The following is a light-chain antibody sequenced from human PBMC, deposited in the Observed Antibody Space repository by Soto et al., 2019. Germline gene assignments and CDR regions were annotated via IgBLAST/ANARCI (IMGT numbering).Light chain of an antibody. Sequence: DIQMTQSPYSQSAAVGDRVTITCRASQNINTYLNWYQQKPGKAPKLLIFDAASLQSGVPSRFSGSGSRTDFTLTITSLQPEDFATYYCQQTSSAPFTFGPGTKVDIK. V-gene: IGKV1-39*01. CDR1: QNINTY. CDR2: DAA. J-gene: IGKJ3*01. CDR3: QQTSSAPFT.